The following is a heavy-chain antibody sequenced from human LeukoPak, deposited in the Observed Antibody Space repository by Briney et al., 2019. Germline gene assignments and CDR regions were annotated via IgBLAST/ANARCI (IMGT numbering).Heavy chain of an antibody. CDR1: GYTFSSYW. V-gene: IGHV5-51*01. D-gene: IGHD2-8*01. CDR3: ARLAYCSNDVCYSNYYYSMDV. Sequence: GESLKISCKGSGYTFSSYWIGWVRQMPGKGLEWMGIIYPDDSDTRYSPSFQGQVTISADKSISTAYLQWSSLKASDTAMYYCARLAYCSNDVCYSNYYYSMDVWGKGITVTVSS. CDR2: IYPDDSDT. J-gene: IGHJ6*03.